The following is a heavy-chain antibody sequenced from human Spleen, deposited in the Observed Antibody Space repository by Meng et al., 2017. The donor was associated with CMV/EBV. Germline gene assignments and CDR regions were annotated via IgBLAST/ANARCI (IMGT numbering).Heavy chain of an antibody. CDR2: INHSGST. V-gene: IGHV4-34*01. Sequence: QVQLKQGGGGQLWPSGTRSLTGAVDGGSFSGYYWSWIRQPPGKGLEWIGEINHSGSTNSNPSLKSRVTISVDTSKNQFSLKLSSVTAADTAVYYGARWVWWSGWSLDYWGQGTLVTVSS. CDR1: GGSFSGYY. CDR3: ARWVWWSGWSLDY. J-gene: IGHJ4*02. D-gene: IGHD6-19*01.